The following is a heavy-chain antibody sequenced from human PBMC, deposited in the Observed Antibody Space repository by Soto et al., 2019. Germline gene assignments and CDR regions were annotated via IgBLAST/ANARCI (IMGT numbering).Heavy chain of an antibody. D-gene: IGHD6-19*01. CDR2: ISGSGGST. V-gene: IGHV3-23*01. CDR1: GFTFSSYV. CDR3: AKIGRAGRIKYYFDC. J-gene: IGHJ4*02. Sequence: PGGSLRLSCAASGFTFSSYVMSWVRQAPGKGLEWVSAISGSGGSTYYADSVKGRFTISRDNSKNTLYLQMNSLRAEDTAVYYCAKIGRAGRIKYYFDCWGQGTLVTVSS.